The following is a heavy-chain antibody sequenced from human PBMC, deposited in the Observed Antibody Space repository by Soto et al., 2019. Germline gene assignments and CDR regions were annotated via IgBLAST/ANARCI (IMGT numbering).Heavy chain of an antibody. V-gene: IGHV3-23*01. CDR1: GFTFSSYA. Sequence: GGSLRLSCAASGFTFSSYAMSWVRQAPGKGLEWVSAISGSGGSTYYADSVKGRFTISRDNSKNTLYLQMNSLRAEDTAVYYCAKFSRYRENQLRFLEWLPEDYWGQGTLVTVSS. CDR2: ISGSGGST. D-gene: IGHD3-3*01. CDR3: AKFSRYRENQLRFLEWLPEDY. J-gene: IGHJ4*02.